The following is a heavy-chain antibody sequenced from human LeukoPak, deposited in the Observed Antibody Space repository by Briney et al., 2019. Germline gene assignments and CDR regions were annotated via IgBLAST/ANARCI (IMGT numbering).Heavy chain of an antibody. CDR1: GYIFTDYY. Sequence: ASVKVSCKASGYIFTDYYMHWVRQAPGQGLEWMGWINPNSGGTNYAQKFQGRVTMTRDTSISTAYMELSRLRSDDTAVYYCARDRRVYCSSTSCLDAFDYWGQGTLVTVSS. V-gene: IGHV1-2*02. CDR2: INPNSGGT. CDR3: ARDRRVYCSSTSCLDAFDY. D-gene: IGHD2-2*01. J-gene: IGHJ4*02.